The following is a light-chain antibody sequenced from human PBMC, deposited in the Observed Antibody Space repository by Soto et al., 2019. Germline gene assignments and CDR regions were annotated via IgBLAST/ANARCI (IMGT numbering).Light chain of an antibody. V-gene: IGLV2-14*01. CDR3: CSYTSLSTVV. CDR2: GVS. CDR1: SSDVGGYNH. Sequence: QSALTQPASVSGSPGQSITISCTGTSSDVGGYNHVSWYHHPPGKAPKLILFGVSDRPSGVSLRFSGSKSGNTASLTISGLLAEDECDYFCCSYTSLSTVVFGGGTKLTVL. J-gene: IGLJ2*01.